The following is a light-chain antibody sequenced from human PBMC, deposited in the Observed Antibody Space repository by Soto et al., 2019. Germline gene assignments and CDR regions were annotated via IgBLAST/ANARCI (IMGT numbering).Light chain of an antibody. V-gene: IGKV1-39*01. CDR3: QHSYSTPRT. CDR2: AAS. Sequence: DIQMTQSPSSLSASVGDRVTITCRASQSISNYLNWYQQKPGKAPKHLMYAASSLQSGVPSRFGGSGSGTDFTITISSLQPEDFATYYCQHSYSTPRTFGQGTKVEIK. J-gene: IGKJ1*01. CDR1: QSISNY.